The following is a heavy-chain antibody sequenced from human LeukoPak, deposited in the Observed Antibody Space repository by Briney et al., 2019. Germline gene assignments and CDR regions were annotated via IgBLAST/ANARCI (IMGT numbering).Heavy chain of an antibody. CDR1: GYTFTSYA. V-gene: IGHV1-3*01. CDR2: INAGNGNT. J-gene: IGHJ4*02. D-gene: IGHD6-19*01. CDR3: ARDKVAGTMDY. Sequence: ASVKVSCKASGYTFTSYAMHWLRQAPGQRLEWMGWINAGNGNTKYSQKFQGRVTITRDTSASTAYMELSSLRSEDTAVYYCARDKVAGTMDYWGQGTLVTVSS.